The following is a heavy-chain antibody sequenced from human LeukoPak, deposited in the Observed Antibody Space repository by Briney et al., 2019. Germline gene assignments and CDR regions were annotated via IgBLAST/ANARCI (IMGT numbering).Heavy chain of an antibody. CDR2: INPNGGGT. J-gene: IGHJ3*02. CDR3: ASALLGGYYDSSGYYSPDAFDI. D-gene: IGHD3-22*01. V-gene: IGHV1-2*06. Sequence: ASVKVSCKASGYTFTGYYMHWVRQAPGQGLEWMGRINPNGGGTNYAQKFQGRVTMTRDTSISTAYMELSRLRSDDTAVYYCASALLGGYYDSSGYYSPDAFDIWGQGTMVTVSS. CDR1: GYTFTGYY.